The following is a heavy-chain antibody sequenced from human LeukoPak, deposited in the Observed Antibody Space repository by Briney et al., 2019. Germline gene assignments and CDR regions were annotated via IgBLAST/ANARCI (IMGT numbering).Heavy chain of an antibody. CDR2: IYTSGST. D-gene: IGHD3-22*01. CDR3: ARRRSESSGFPRSYYYYMDV. Sequence: PSETLSLTCTVSGGSISSGRYYWSWIRQPAGKGLEWIGRIYTSGSTNYNPSLKSRVTISVDTSKNQFSLKLSSVTAADTAVYYCARRRSESSGFPRSYYYYMDVWGKGTTVTVSS. V-gene: IGHV4-61*02. J-gene: IGHJ6*03. CDR1: GGSISSGRYY.